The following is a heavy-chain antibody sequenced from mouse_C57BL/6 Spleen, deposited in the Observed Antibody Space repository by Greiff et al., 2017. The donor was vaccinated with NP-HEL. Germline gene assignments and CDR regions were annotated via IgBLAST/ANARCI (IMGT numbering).Heavy chain of an antibody. CDR2: ISSGGSYT. J-gene: IGHJ3*01. Sequence: DVHLVESGGDLVKPGGSLKLSCAASGFTFSSYGMSWVRQTPDKRLEWVATISSGGSYTYYPDSVKGRFTISRDNAKNTLYLQMSSLKSEDTAMYYCARDDSPFAYWGQGTLVTVSA. V-gene: IGHV5-6*01. CDR3: ARDDSPFAY. D-gene: IGHD2-3*01. CDR1: GFTFSSYG.